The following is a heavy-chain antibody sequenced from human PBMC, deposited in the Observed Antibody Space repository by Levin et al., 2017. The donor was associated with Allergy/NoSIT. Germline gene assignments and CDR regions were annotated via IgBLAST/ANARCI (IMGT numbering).Heavy chain of an antibody. J-gene: IGHJ4*02. Sequence: GESLKISCTASGFTFSRYAMSWVRQAPGKGLEWVASSNNRGNPYYANSVKGRFTVSRDDSQSTLFLQMNSLRDDDTATYYCAKDHPSSGWPAFEYWGQGTLVSV. CDR1: GFTFSRYA. CDR3: AKDHPSSGWPAFEY. D-gene: IGHD6-19*01. CDR2: SNNRGNP. V-gene: IGHV3-23*05.